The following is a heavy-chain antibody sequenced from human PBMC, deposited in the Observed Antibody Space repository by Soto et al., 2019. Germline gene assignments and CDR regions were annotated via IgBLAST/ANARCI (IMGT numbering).Heavy chain of an antibody. CDR2: ISSSSSYT. Sequence: QVQLVESGGGLVKPGGSLRLSCAASGFTFSDYYMSWIRQAPGKGLEWVSYISSSSSYTNYADSVKGRFTISRDNAKNSLYVQMNSLRAEDTAVYYCARDMRLGDGMDVWGQGTTVTVSS. D-gene: IGHD1-26*01. V-gene: IGHV3-11*05. CDR3: ARDMRLGDGMDV. CDR1: GFTFSDYY. J-gene: IGHJ6*02.